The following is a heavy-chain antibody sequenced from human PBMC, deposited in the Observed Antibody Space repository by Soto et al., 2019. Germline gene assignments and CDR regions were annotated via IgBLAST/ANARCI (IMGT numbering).Heavy chain of an antibody. D-gene: IGHD5-18*01. CDR1: GGSISSYY. Sequence: SETLSLTCTVSGGSISSYYWSWIRQPPGKGLEWIGYIYYSGSTNYNPSLKSRVTISVDTSKNQFSLKLSSVTAADTAVYYCARDLIEGYSYGYISGAFDIWGQGTMVTVSS. J-gene: IGHJ3*02. CDR2: IYYSGST. CDR3: ARDLIEGYSYGYISGAFDI. V-gene: IGHV4-59*01.